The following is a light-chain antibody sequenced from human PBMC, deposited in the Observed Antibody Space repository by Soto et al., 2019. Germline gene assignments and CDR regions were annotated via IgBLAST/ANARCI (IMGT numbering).Light chain of an antibody. Sequence: QSVLTQPPSASGTPGQRCTISCSGSSSNIGSNYVYWYQQLPGTAPKLLIDSNNQRPSGVPDRFSGSKSGTSASLAISGLRSEDEADYYCAAWDASLSGPVFGTGTKLTVL. J-gene: IGLJ1*01. CDR2: SNN. CDR3: AAWDASLSGPV. V-gene: IGLV1-47*01. CDR1: SSNIGSNY.